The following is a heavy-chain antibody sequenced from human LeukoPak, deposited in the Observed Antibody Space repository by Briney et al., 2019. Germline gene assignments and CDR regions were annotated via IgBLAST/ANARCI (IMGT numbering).Heavy chain of an antibody. CDR3: AVLRGQDAGY. CDR2: IYYSGST. V-gene: IGHV4-59*08. CDR1: GGSISSYY. J-gene: IGHJ4*02. Sequence: SETLSLTCTVSGGSISSYYWSWIRQPPGKRLEWIGYIYYSGSTNYNPSLKSRVTISVDTSKNQFSLKLSSVTAADTAMYYCAVLRGQDAGYWGQGTLVTVSS.